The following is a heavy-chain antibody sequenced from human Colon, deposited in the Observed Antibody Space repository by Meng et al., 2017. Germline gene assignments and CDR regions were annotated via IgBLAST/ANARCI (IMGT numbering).Heavy chain of an antibody. CDR2: ISSSSSYI. Sequence: GESLKISCAASGFTFSSYSMNWVRQAPGKGLEWVSSISSSSSYIYYADSVKGRFTISRDNAKNSLYLQMNSLRAEDTAVYYCARESRGASPGPFDTWGQGTMVTVSS. J-gene: IGHJ3*02. V-gene: IGHV3-21*01. D-gene: IGHD1-26*01. CDR3: ARESRGASPGPFDT. CDR1: GFTFSSYS.